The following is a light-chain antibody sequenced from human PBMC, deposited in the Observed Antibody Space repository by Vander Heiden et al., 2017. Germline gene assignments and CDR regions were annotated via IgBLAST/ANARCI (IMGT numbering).Light chain of an antibody. CDR1: QSVNNY. V-gene: IGKV3-11*01. CDR3: QQRSNWPPVT. CDR2: DAS. J-gene: IGKJ5*01. Sequence: EIVLTQSPATLSLSPGERATLSCRASQSVNNYLAWNQQKPGQAPRLLIYDASNRATGIPARFSGSGSGTDFTLTISSLEPEDFAIYYCQQRSNWPPVTFGQGTRLEMK.